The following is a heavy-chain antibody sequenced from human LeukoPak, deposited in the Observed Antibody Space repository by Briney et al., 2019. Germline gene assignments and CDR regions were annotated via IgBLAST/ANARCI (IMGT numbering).Heavy chain of an antibody. Sequence: GGSLRLSCAASGFTFSSYGMHWVRQAPGKGLEWVAVISYDGSNKYYADSVKGQFTISRDNSKNTLYLQMNSLRAEDTAVYYCAKYLSGNFDYWGQGTLVTVSS. CDR2: ISYDGSNK. CDR1: GFTFSSYG. D-gene: IGHD1-26*01. V-gene: IGHV3-30*18. J-gene: IGHJ4*02. CDR3: AKYLSGNFDY.